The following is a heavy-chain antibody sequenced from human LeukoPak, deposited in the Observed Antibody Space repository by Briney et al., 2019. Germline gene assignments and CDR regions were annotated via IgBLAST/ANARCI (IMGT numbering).Heavy chain of an antibody. CDR1: RFTFSSYA. CDR3: AKGLLNDSVIFPTSGSAFDI. CDR2: ISGRGGST. V-gene: IGHV3-23*01. D-gene: IGHD3-9*01. J-gene: IGHJ3*02. Sequence: PGGSLRLSCAASRFTFSSYAMSWVRQAPWKGLEWVSAISGRGGSTYYADSVRGRFTISRDNSKNTLYLQMNSLRAEDTAVYSCAKGLLNDSVIFPTSGSAFDIWGQGTMVTVSS.